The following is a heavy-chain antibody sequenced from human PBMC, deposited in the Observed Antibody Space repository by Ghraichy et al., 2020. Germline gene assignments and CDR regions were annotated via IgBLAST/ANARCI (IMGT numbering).Heavy chain of an antibody. V-gene: IGHV1-24*01. CDR3: ATGSGSYFLY. J-gene: IGHJ4*02. D-gene: IGHD1-26*01. CDR2: FDPEDGET. Sequence: ASVKVSCKVFGYTLTQLSMHWVRQAPGKGLEWMGGFDPEDGETIYAQKFQGRVTMAEDTSTDTAYMELSSLRYEDTAVYYCATGSGSYFLYWDQGTLVTVSS. CDR1: GYTLTQLS.